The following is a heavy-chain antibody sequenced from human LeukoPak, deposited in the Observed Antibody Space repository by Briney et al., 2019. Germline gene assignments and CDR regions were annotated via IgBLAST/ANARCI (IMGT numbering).Heavy chain of an antibody. CDR1: GGTFSSFA. J-gene: IGHJ4*02. CDR2: IIPMLGTA. V-gene: IGHV1-69*04. CDR3: AAAFKDYDSSGYYYRPLDY. D-gene: IGHD3-22*01. Sequence: SVKVSCKASGGTFSSFAISWVRQAPGQGLEWMGRIIPMLGTANYVQKFQGRVTINADKSTSTAYMELSSLRSEDTAVYYCAAAFKDYDSSGYYYRPLDYWGQGTLVTVSS.